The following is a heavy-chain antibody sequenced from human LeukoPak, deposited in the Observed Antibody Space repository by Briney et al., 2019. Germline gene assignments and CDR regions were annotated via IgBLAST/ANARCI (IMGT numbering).Heavy chain of an antibody. J-gene: IGHJ4*02. CDR2: ISGSGGGT. D-gene: IGHD4-17*01. CDR1: GFTFSSYA. CDR3: AKDLDYGARVASDY. V-gene: IGHV3-23*01. Sequence: PGGSLRLSCAASGFTFSSYAMSWVRQAPGKGLEWVSAISGSGGGTYYADSVKGRFTISRDNSKNTLYLQMNSLRAEDTAVYYCAKDLDYGARVASDYWGQGTLVTVSS.